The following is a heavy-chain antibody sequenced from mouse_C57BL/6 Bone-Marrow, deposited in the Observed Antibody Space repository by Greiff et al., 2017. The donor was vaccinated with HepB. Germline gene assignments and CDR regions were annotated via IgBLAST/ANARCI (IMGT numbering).Heavy chain of an antibody. Sequence: QVTLKESGPGILQPSQTLSLTCSFSGFSLSTFGMGVGWIRQPSGKGLEWLAHIWWDDDKYYNTALKSRLTISKDTSKNQVFLKIANVDTADTATYYCALPITTVVPYFDYWGQGTTLTVSS. J-gene: IGHJ2*01. CDR1: GFSLSTFGMG. CDR3: ALPITTVVPYFDY. V-gene: IGHV8-8*01. CDR2: IWWDDDK. D-gene: IGHD1-1*01.